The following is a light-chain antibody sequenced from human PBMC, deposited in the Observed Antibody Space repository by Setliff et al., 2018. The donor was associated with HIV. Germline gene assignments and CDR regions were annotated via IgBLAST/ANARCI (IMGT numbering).Light chain of an antibody. J-gene: IGLJ1*01. CDR3: SSYSINSTPYV. CDR2: EVT. Sequence: QSVLTQPASVSGSPGQSTTISCTGTSSDVGAYNYVSWYQQHPGKAPQLLIYEVTNRPSGVSNRFSGSKSGNTASLTISGLQAEDEADYYCSSYSINSTPYVFGTGTKGTVL. CDR1: SSDVGAYNY. V-gene: IGLV2-14*01.